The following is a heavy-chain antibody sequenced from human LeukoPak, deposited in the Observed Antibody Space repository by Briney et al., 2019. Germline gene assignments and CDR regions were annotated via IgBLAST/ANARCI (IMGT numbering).Heavy chain of an antibody. V-gene: IGHV4-59*01. CDR1: GGSISSYY. CDR2: IYYSGST. J-gene: IGHJ4*02. D-gene: IGHD3-16*01. Sequence: SETLSLTCTVSGGSISSYYWSWIRQPPGKGLEWIGYIYYSGSTNYNPSLKSRVTISVDTSKNQFSLKLSSVTAADPAVYYCAAWPSLDDYWGQGTLVTVSS. CDR3: AAWPSLDDY.